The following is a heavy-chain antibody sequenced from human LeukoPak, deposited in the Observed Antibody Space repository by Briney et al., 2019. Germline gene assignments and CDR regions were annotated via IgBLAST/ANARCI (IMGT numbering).Heavy chain of an antibody. D-gene: IGHD3-9*01. CDR2: INKSGGGT. J-gene: IGHJ4*02. Sequence: GGSLRLSCAASGFTFSSYDMSWVRQAPGKGLEWVSGINKSGGGTYYADSVKGRFTMSRDNSKNTLFLQMNSLRAEDTAVYYCAKWGDYDVLTGYYVSDYWGQGTLVTVSS. V-gene: IGHV3-23*01. CDR3: AKWGDYDVLTGYYVSDY. CDR1: GFTFSSYD.